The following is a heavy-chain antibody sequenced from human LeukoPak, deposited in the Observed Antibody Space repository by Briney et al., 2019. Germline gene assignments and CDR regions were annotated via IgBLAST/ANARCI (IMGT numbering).Heavy chain of an antibody. CDR1: GGSISSYY. V-gene: IGHV4-4*07. CDR3: ARGFLLWHFDL. Sequence: SETLSLTCTVTGGSISSYYWSCILQHAGKGLEWIGRIYSSGSTTYNPSLRSRVTMSVDTSKNQFSLKLTSVTAADTAVYYCARGFLLWHFDLWGRGTLVTVSS. D-gene: IGHD2-15*01. J-gene: IGHJ2*01. CDR2: IYSSGST.